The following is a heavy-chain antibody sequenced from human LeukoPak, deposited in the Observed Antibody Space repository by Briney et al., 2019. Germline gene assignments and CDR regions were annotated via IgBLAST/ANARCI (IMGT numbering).Heavy chain of an antibody. CDR1: GGSISSSSYY. J-gene: IGHJ4*02. D-gene: IGHD3-16*01. CDR3: ARIEGDNSLDY. Sequence: KSSETLSLTCTVSGGSISSSSYYWGWIRQPPGKGLEWIGSIYYSGSTYYNPSLKSRVTISVDTSKNQFSLKLSSVTAADTAVYYCARIEGDNSLDYWGQGTLVTVSS. V-gene: IGHV4-39*01. CDR2: IYYSGST.